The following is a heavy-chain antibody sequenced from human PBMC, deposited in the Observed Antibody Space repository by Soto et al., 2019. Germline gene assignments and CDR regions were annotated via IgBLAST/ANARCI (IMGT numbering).Heavy chain of an antibody. D-gene: IGHD6-19*01. J-gene: IGHJ5*02. CDR3: AGDSVYRGWEYFDP. Sequence: SETLSLTCTVYGGSISSGGYYWSWIRQHPGKGLEWIGYIYHSGSPYYNPSLKSRVIISEDTSKNQFSLKLSSVTAADTAVYYCAGDSVYRGWEYFDPWCQGPLGTGSS. V-gene: IGHV4-31*03. CDR2: IYHSGSP. CDR1: GGSISSGGYY.